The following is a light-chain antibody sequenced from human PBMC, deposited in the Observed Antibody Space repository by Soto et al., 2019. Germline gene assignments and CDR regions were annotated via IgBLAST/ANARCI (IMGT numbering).Light chain of an antibody. V-gene: IGKV3-11*01. CDR3: QQRSNWPPKIT. CDR1: QSVSIY. J-gene: IGKJ5*01. CDR2: DAS. Sequence: EIVLAQSPATLSLSPGERATLSCRASQSVSIYLAWYQQKPGQAPRLLIYDASNRATGIPARFSGGGSGTDFTLTISSLEPEDFAVYYCQQRSNWPPKITFGQGTRLEMK.